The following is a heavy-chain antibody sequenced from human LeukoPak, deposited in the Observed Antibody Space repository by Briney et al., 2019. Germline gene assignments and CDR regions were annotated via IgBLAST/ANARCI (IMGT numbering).Heavy chain of an antibody. V-gene: IGHV3-7*04. CDR2: IKQDGSEK. D-gene: IGHD4-17*01. J-gene: IGHJ3*02. Sequence: GGSLRLSCAASGVSFSSYWMSWVRQAPGKGLEWVANIKQDGSEKFYVDSVKGRFTISRDNAKNPLYLQMNSLRAEDTAVYYCARERYDAFDIWGQGTMVTVSS. CDR3: ARERYDAFDI. CDR1: GVSFSSYW.